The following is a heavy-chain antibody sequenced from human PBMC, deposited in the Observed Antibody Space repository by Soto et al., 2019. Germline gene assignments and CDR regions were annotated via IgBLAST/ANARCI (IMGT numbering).Heavy chain of an antibody. CDR1: GFTFSSYG. D-gene: IGHD3-10*01. CDR2: IWYDGSNK. V-gene: IGHV3-33*01. J-gene: IGHJ6*02. CDR3: ARCITMVRGVTHLGMDV. Sequence: ESGGGVVQPGRSLRLSCAASGFTFSSYGMHWVRQAPGKGLEWVAVIWYDGSNKYYADSVKGRFTISRDNSKNTLYLQMNSLRAEDTAVYYCARCITMVRGVTHLGMDVWGQGTTVTVSS.